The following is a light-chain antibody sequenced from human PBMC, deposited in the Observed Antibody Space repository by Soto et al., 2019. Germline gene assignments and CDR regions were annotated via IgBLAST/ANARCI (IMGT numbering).Light chain of an antibody. CDR3: QQRSNWPPIT. CDR2: DAS. V-gene: IGKV3-11*01. CDR1: QSVSSF. J-gene: IGKJ5*01. Sequence: EIVLTQSPATLSLSPGERATLSCRASQSVSSFLAWYQQKPGQAPRFLIYDASNRATGIPARFSDSGSGTDFTLTISSLEPEDFAVYYCQQRSNWPPITFGLGTRLEIK.